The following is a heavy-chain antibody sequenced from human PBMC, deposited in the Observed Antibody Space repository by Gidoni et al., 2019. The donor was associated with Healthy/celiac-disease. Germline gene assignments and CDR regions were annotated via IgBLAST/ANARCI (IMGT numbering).Heavy chain of an antibody. D-gene: IGHD4-4*01. CDR3: AREEVTTAYYYYGMDV. Sequence: QVQLQESGPGLVKPSQTLSLTCTVSGGSISSGRYYWSWIRQPAGKGLEWIGRIYTSGSTNYNPSLKSRVTISVDTSKTQFSLKLSSVTAADTAVYYCAREEVTTAYYYYGMDVWGQGTTVTVSS. J-gene: IGHJ6*02. CDR1: GGSISSGRYY. CDR2: IYTSGST. V-gene: IGHV4-61*02.